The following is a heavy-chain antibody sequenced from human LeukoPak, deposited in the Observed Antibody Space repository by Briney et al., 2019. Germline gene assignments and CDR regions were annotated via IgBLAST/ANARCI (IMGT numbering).Heavy chain of an antibody. CDR1: GGSISSSTNW. V-gene: IGHV4-4*02. Sequence: SETLSLTCAVSGGSISSSTNWWSWVRQPPGKGLEWIGEIYHSGGTNYNPSLKSRVTISVDTSKNQFSLKLSSVTPADTAVYYCARGGYYGSGNDFRFDPWGQGTLVTVSS. D-gene: IGHD3-10*01. J-gene: IGHJ5*02. CDR3: ARGGYYGSGNDFRFDP. CDR2: IYHSGGT.